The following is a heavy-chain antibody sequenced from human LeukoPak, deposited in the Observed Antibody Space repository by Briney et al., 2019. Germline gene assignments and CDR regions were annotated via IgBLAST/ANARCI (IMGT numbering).Heavy chain of an antibody. V-gene: IGHV3-53*01. D-gene: IGHD1-1*01. Sequence: GGSLRLSCAASGFIVSSSYMSWVRQVPGKGLEWVSVIYSGGSTYYANSVKGRFTISRDNAKNSLYLQMNSLRAEDTAVYYCARVGRYVFDYWGQGTLVTVSS. CDR2: IYSGGST. CDR3: ARVGRYVFDY. CDR1: GFIVSSSY. J-gene: IGHJ4*02.